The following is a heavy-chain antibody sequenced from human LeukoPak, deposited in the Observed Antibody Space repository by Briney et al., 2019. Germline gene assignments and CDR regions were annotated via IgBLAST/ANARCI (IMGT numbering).Heavy chain of an antibody. J-gene: IGHJ5*02. V-gene: IGHV3-7*01. CDR3: ARDRNQQLLGWFDP. CDR1: GFTFSTYC. D-gene: IGHD6-13*01. Sequence: PGGSLRLSCAASGFTFSTYCMTWVRQAPGKGLEWVANIKQDGSENYYVDSVKGRFTISRDNAKNSLYLQMNSLRAEDTAVYYCARDRNQQLLGWFDPWGQGTLVTVSS. CDR2: IKQDGSEN.